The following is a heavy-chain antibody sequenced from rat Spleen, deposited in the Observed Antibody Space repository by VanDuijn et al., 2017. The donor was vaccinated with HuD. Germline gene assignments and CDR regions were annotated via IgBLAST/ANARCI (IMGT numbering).Heavy chain of an antibody. J-gene: IGHJ2*01. D-gene: IGHD1-1*01. V-gene: IGHV5-31*01. Sequence: EVQLVESGGGLVQPGRSLKLSCVASGFTFNNYWMTWIRQAPGKGLEWVASITNTGGSTYYPDPVKGRFTISRDNAKSTLYLQMNSLRSEDTATYYCTRVVVGARGYYFDYWGQGVMVTVSS. CDR3: TRVVVGARGYYFDY. CDR2: ITNTGGST. CDR1: GFTFNNYW.